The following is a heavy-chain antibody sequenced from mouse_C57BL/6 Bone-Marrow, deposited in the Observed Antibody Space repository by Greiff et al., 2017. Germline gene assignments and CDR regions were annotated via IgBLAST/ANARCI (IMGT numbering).Heavy chain of an antibody. J-gene: IGHJ2*01. CDR3: ARFNWAYFDY. V-gene: IGHV1-80*01. D-gene: IGHD4-1*02. CDR1: GYAFSSYW. Sequence: VQLVESGAELVKPGASVKISCKASGYAFSSYWMNWVKQRPGKGLEWIGQIYPGDGDTNYNGKFKGKATLTADKSSSTAYMQLSSLTSEDSAVYFCARFNWAYFDYWGQGTTLTVSS. CDR2: IYPGDGDT.